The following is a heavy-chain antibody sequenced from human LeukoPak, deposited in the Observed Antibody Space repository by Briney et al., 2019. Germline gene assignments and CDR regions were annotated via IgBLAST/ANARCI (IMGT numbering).Heavy chain of an antibody. CDR2: MNPNSGNT. CDR3: ARGVGNPYGSGSYLGYYYMDV. D-gene: IGHD3-10*01. Sequence: GASVKVSCKASGYTFTSYDINWARQATGQGLEWMGWMNPNSGNTGYAQKFQGRVTMTRNTSISTAYMELSSLRSEDTAVYYCARGVGNPYGSGSYLGYYYMDVWGKGTTVTISS. J-gene: IGHJ6*03. CDR1: GYTFTSYD. V-gene: IGHV1-8*01.